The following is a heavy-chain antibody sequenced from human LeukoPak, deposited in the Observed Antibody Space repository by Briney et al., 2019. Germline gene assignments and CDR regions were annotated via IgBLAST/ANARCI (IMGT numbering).Heavy chain of an antibody. V-gene: IGHV1-69*13. CDR2: IIPIFGTA. J-gene: IGHJ5*02. CDR1: GGTFSSYA. CDR3: ARRVYNWFDP. Sequence: SVKVSCKASGGTFSSYAISWVRQAPGQGLEWMGGIIPIFGTANYAQKFQGRVTITADESTSTAYMELSSLRSEDSAVYYCARRVYNWFDPWGQGTLVTVSS.